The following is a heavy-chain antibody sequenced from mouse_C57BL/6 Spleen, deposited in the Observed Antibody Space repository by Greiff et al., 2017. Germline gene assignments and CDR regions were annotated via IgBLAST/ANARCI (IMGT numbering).Heavy chain of an antibody. CDR3: ARKGYGSSYEYFDV. J-gene: IGHJ1*03. D-gene: IGHD1-1*01. V-gene: IGHV2-2*01. Sequence: QVQLKQSGPGLVQPSQSLSITCTVSGFSLTSYGVHWVRQSPGKGLEWLGVIWSGGSTDYNAAFISRLSISKDNSKSQVFFKMNSLQADDTAIYYCARKGYGSSYEYFDVWGTGTTVTVSS. CDR2: IWSGGST. CDR1: GFSLTSYG.